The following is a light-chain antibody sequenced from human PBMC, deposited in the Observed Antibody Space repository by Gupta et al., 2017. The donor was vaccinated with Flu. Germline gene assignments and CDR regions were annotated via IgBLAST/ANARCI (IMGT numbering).Light chain of an antibody. V-gene: IGLV2-14*03. CDR3: SSYTSGSTFYV. CDR1: S. Sequence: SVSWYQQHPDKAPKLIIYDVTNRPSGVSSRFSGSKSGNTASLTISGLQAEDETDYYCSSYTSGSTFYVFGTGTKVTVL. CDR2: DVT. J-gene: IGLJ1*01.